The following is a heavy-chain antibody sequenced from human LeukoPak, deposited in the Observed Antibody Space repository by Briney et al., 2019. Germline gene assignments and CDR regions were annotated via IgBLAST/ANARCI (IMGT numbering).Heavy chain of an antibody. Sequence: GGSLRLSCAASGFTFSSYAMSWVRQAPGKGLEWVSAISGSSSYIYYADSVKGRFTISRDNAKNSLYLQMNSLRAEDTAVYYCARSRGYSGYENDYWGQGTLVTVSS. CDR2: ISGSSSYI. V-gene: IGHV3-21*01. D-gene: IGHD5-12*01. CDR1: GFTFSSYA. CDR3: ARSRGYSGYENDY. J-gene: IGHJ4*02.